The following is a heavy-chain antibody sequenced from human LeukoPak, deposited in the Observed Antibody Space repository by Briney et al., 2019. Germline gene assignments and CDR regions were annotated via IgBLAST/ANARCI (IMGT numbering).Heavy chain of an antibody. CDR3: ARTTIAARRYMDA. J-gene: IGHJ6*03. Sequence: SETLSLTCTVSGGSISSYYWSWLRQPPGKGLEWIGYIYYSGSTNYNPSLKSRVTISVDTSKNQFSLKLSSVTAADTAVYYCARTTIAARRYMDAWGKGTTVTVSS. CDR1: GGSISSYY. V-gene: IGHV4-59*01. D-gene: IGHD6-6*01. CDR2: IYYSGST.